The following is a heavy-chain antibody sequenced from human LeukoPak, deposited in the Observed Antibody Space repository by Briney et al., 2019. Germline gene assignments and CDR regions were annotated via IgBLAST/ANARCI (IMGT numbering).Heavy chain of an antibody. D-gene: IGHD6-13*01. Sequence: SETLSLTCAVSGYSISSGYYWGWIRQPPGKGLEWIGSIYHSGSTYYNPSLKSRVTISVDTSKNQFSLKLSSVTAADTAVYHCARVDSSSWPGFDYWGQGTLVTVSS. V-gene: IGHV4-38-2*01. CDR3: ARVDSSSWPGFDY. CDR2: IYHSGST. CDR1: GYSISSGYY. J-gene: IGHJ4*02.